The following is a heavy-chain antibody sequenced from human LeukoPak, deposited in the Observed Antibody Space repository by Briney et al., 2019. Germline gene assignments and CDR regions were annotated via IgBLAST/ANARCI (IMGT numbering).Heavy chain of an antibody. CDR1: GFTFSDAW. CDR3: APFRRGY. J-gene: IGHJ4*02. Sequence: GGSLRLSCAASGFTFSDAWMSWVRQAPGKGLEWVGRVTSKTDGGTTQYAAPVKGRFTISRDDSKTTVYVQMNSLRTQDTAVYYCAPFRRGYWGQGTLVTVSS. CDR2: VTSKTDGGTT. V-gene: IGHV3-15*01. D-gene: IGHD3-3*02.